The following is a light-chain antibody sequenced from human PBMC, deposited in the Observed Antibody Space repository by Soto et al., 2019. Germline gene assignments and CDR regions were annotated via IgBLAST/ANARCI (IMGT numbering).Light chain of an antibody. CDR2: GAY. Sequence: EIVMTQSPATLSVSPGERATLFCRASQNINNNLAWYQQKPGQAPRLLIYGAYTRATGIPATFTGSGSGTEFTLTISSLEPEDFAVYYCQQRSNWHTFGQGTRLEIK. J-gene: IGKJ5*01. CDR1: QNINNN. V-gene: IGKV3-15*01. CDR3: QQRSNWHT.